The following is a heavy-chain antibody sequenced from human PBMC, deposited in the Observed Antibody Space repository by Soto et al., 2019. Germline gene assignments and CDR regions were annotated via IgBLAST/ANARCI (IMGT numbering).Heavy chain of an antibody. CDR2: IYYSGST. V-gene: IGHV4-31*03. CDR3: ARVSQWELPDY. CDR1: GGSISSGGYY. D-gene: IGHD1-26*01. J-gene: IGHJ4*02. Sequence: PSETLSLTCTVSGGSISSGGYYWSWIRQHPGKGLEWIGYIYYSGSTYYNPSLKSRVTISVDTSKNQFSLKLSSVTAADTAVYYCARVSQWELPDYWGQGTLVTSPQ.